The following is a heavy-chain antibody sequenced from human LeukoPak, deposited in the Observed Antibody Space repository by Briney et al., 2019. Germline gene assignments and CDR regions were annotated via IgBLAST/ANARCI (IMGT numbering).Heavy chain of an antibody. CDR3: AELGITVIGGV. CDR1: GLNFNSYS. CDR2: ISSSSSFI. J-gene: IGHJ6*04. D-gene: IGHD3-10*02. V-gene: IGHV3-21*01. Sequence: GGSLRLSCAASGLNFNSYSMNWVRQAPGKGLEWVSSISSSSSFIYYADSVKGRSTISRDNAKNSLYLQMNSLRAEDTAVYYCAELGITVIGGVWGKGTTVTISS.